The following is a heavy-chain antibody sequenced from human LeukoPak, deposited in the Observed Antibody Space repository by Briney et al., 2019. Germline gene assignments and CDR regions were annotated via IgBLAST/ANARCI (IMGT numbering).Heavy chain of an antibody. CDR1: GGTFSSYA. Sequence: ASVKVSCKASGGTFSSYAISWVRQAPGQGLEWMGGIIPIFGTANYAQKFQGRVTITADESTSTAYMELSSLRSEDTAVYYCATGLLGYYDSSGYNWGQGTLVTVSS. V-gene: IGHV1-69*13. J-gene: IGHJ4*02. CDR3: ATGLLGYYDSSGYN. CDR2: IIPIFGTA. D-gene: IGHD3-22*01.